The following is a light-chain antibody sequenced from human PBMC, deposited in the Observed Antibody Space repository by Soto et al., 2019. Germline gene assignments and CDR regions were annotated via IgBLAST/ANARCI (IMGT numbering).Light chain of an antibody. J-gene: IGLJ1*01. CDR3: CSYAGDSSFYV. Sequence: QSALTQPASGSGSHGQSTTFSCTGTSSDVGSYNLVSWYQQHPGKAPKLIIYEVSKRPSGVSNRFSGSKSGNTASLTISGLRAEDEADYYCCSYAGDSSFYVFGSGTKVTVL. V-gene: IGLV2-23*02. CDR2: EVS. CDR1: SSDVGSYNL.